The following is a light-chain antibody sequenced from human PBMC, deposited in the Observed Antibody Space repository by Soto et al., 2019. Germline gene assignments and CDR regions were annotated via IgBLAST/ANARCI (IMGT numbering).Light chain of an antibody. V-gene: IGKV1-5*01. J-gene: IGKJ1*01. CDR2: DAS. CDR3: QQYDTYPWA. CDR1: QRMSAW. Sequence: DIPMTQSPTTLSASVGDRVIITCRASQRMSAWLAWYQQKPGKAPTLLIYDASSLENGVPSRFSGSGSVTDFTLTISSLQPDDFATYYCQQYDTYPWAFGQGTKVEIK.